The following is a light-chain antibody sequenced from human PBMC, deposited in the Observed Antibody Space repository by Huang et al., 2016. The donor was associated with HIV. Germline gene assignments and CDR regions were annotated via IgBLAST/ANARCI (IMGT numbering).Light chain of an antibody. CDR1: QSMSSW. CDR3: QQYKSYPYT. J-gene: IGKJ2*01. CDR2: DAS. Sequence: DIQMTQSPSTLSASVGDRVTITCRASQSMSSWLAWYQQKPGKAPKLLIYDASSLESGVPSRFSGSGSGTEFTLTISSLQPDNFATYYCQQYKSYPYTFGQGTKLEIK. V-gene: IGKV1-5*01.